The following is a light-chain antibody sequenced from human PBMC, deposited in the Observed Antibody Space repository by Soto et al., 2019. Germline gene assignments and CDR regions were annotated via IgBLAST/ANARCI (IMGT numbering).Light chain of an antibody. CDR1: SGHNSYA. CDR2: VNDDGSH. CDR3: QTWGTGVWV. J-gene: IGLJ3*02. Sequence: QLVLTQAPSASASLGASVKLTCTLSSGHNSYAIAWHQQRTEKGPRFLMKVNDDGSHSKGDGIPDRFSGSSSGAERYLTISSLQSEDEADYYCQTWGTGVWVFGGGTKLTVL. V-gene: IGLV4-69*01.